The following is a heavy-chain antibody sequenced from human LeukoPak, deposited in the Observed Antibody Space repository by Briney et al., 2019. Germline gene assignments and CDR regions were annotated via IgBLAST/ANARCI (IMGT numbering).Heavy chain of an antibody. CDR2: IYTSGST. D-gene: IGHD5-18*01. J-gene: IGHJ5*02. Sequence: SQTLSLTCTVSGGSISSGSYYWSWIRQPAGKGLEWIGRIYTSGSTNYSPSLKSRVTISADTSKNQFSLKLSSVTAADTAVYYCARDAGGYSYGRGYNWFDPWGQGTLVTVSS. CDR1: GGSISSGSYY. CDR3: ARDAGGYSYGRGYNWFDP. V-gene: IGHV4-61*02.